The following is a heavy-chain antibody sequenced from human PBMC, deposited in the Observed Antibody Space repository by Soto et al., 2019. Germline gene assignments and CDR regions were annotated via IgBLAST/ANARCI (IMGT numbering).Heavy chain of an antibody. D-gene: IGHD5-18*01. CDR1: GFIFGAYG. Sequence: AGGSLRLSCAASGFIFGAYGMHWVRQAPGKGLEWVAVMSYDGSRKYYADSVKGRFTISRDNSNNTLSLEMNSLRTEDTAVYYCARDLYSYGYPDYWGQGTLVTVYS. V-gene: IGHV3-30*03. J-gene: IGHJ4*02. CDR2: MSYDGSRK. CDR3: ARDLYSYGYPDY.